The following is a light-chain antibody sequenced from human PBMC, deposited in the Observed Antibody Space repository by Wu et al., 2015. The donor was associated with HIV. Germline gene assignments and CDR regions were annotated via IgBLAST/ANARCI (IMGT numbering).Light chain of an antibody. V-gene: IGKV1-9*01. CDR1: QDINNY. Sequence: QLTQSPSSLSASIGDRITITCRASQDINNYLAWYQQKPGKAPKLLMYGPSTLQSGVPSRFSGSRSGTDFTLTISSLQPEDIGTYYCHQFYVHPQSFGQGTKLEI. J-gene: IGKJ2*03. CDR3: HQFYVHPQS. CDR2: GPS.